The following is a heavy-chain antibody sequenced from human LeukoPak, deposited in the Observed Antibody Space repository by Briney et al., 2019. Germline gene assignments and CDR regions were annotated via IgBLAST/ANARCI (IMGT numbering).Heavy chain of an antibody. J-gene: IGHJ3*02. V-gene: IGHV4-61*01. D-gene: IGHD3-9*01. CDR3: ARDRGDPLTGYLDAFDI. Sequence: PSETLSLTCTVSGASVSSGTYYWTWIRQPPGKGLEWIGYVYSSGSTNYSPSLKSRVTMSLGMSKNQFSLRLSSVTAADTAVYYCARDRGDPLTGYLDAFDIWGQGTMVTVSS. CDR1: GASVSSGTYY. CDR2: VYSSGST.